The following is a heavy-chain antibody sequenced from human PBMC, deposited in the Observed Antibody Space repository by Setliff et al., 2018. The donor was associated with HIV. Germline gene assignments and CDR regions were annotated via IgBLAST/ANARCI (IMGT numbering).Heavy chain of an antibody. D-gene: IGHD4-17*01. CDR3: AKGAGFYGDYTFDH. CDR2: IYHSGRT. V-gene: IGHV4-38-2*01. CDR1: GYSMSSGYY. J-gene: IGHJ4*02. Sequence: SETLSLTCGVSGYSMSSGYYWGWIRQPPGKELEWIGSIYHSGRTYYNPSLKSRVTISVDTSKNQFSLKLTPVTAADTAVYYCAKGAGFYGDYTFDHWGQGRQVTVSS.